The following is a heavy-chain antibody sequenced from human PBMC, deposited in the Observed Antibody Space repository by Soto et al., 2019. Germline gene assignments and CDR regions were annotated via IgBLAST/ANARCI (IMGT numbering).Heavy chain of an antibody. Sequence: GESLKISCNGSGYSFTSYWISWVRQMPGKGLEWMGRIDPSDSYTNYSPSFQGHVTISADKSISTAYLQWSSLKASDTAMYYCARHGEWWFDPWGQGTLVTVSS. V-gene: IGHV5-10-1*01. CDR3: ARHGEWWFDP. J-gene: IGHJ5*02. CDR2: IDPSDSYT. D-gene: IGHD7-27*01. CDR1: GYSFTSYW.